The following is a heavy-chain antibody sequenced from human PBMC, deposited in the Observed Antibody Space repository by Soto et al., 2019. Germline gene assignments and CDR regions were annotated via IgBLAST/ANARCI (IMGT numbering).Heavy chain of an antibody. CDR3: ARDGIYDSSGYLGY. CDR2: IYSGGST. CDR1: GFTVSSNY. V-gene: IGHV3-66*01. D-gene: IGHD3-22*01. J-gene: IGHJ4*02. Sequence: EVQLVESGGGLVQPGGSLRLSCAASGFTVSSNYMSWVRQAPGKGLEWVSVIYSGGSTYYADSVKGRFTISRDNSKNTLYLQMNSLRAEDTAVYYCARDGIYDSSGYLGYWGQGTLVTVSS.